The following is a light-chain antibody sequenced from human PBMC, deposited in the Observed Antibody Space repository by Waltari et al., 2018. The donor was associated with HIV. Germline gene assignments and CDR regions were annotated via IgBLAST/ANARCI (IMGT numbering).Light chain of an antibody. V-gene: IGLV3-25*03. CDR1: ALPKQY. J-gene: IGLJ2*01. CDR2: KDT. Sequence: SDELTQPPSVSVSPGQTATITCSGDALPKQYTHWYQQKSGQAPVLLIHKDTERPSGIPERFSGSSAGKIVTLTIRGVQAEDEADYYCQSADATGSSVLFGGGTKLTVL. CDR3: QSADATGSSVL.